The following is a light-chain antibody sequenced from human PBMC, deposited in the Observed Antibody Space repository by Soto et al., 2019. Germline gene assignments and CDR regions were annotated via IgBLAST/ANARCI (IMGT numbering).Light chain of an antibody. Sequence: DIQMTQSPSSLSASVGDRVTITCRASQSISSYLNWYQQKPGKAPKLLIYAASSLQSWVPSRFSGSGSGTDFTLTISSLQPEYFATYSYQQRYSTPPITFGQGTRLEIK. CDR1: QSISSY. CDR2: AAS. J-gene: IGKJ5*01. CDR3: QQRYSTPPIT. V-gene: IGKV1-39*01.